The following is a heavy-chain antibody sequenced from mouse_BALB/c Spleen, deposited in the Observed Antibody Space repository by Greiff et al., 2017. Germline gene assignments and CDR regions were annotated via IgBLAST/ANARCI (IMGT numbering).Heavy chain of an antibody. CDR1: GFTFSSFG. Sequence: EVMLVESGGGLVQPGGSRKLSCAASGFTFSSFGMHWVRQAPEKGLEWVAYISSGSSTIYYADTVKGRFTISRDNPKNTLFLQMTSLRSEDTAMYYCAVDSSASYAMDYWGQGTSVTVSS. CDR3: AVDSSASYAMDY. D-gene: IGHD3-2*01. J-gene: IGHJ4*01. V-gene: IGHV5-17*02. CDR2: ISSGSSTI.